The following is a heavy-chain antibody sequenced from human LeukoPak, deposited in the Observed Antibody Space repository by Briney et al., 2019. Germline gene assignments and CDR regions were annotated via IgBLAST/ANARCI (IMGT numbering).Heavy chain of an antibody. J-gene: IGHJ4*02. D-gene: IGHD6-13*01. CDR3: ARLSIVAAGYFDY. V-gene: IGHV4-30-4*01. Sequence: PSETLSLTCTVSGGSISSGDYYWSWIRQPPGKGLEWIGYIYYSGSTYYNPSLKSRVTISVDTSKNQFSLKLSSVTAADTAVYYCARLSIVAAGYFDYWGQGTLVTVSS. CDR1: GGSISSGDYY. CDR2: IYYSGST.